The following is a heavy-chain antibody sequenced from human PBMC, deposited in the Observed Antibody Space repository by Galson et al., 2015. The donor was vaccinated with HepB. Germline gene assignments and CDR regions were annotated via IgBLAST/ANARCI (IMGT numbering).Heavy chain of an antibody. Sequence: SETLSLTCTVSGGSISSYYWSWIRQPPGKGLEWIGEINHSGSTNYNPSLKSRVTISVDTSKNQFSLKLSSVTAADTAMYYCARGPLGYDYWGQGTLVTVSS. J-gene: IGHJ4*02. CDR2: INHSGST. D-gene: IGHD7-27*01. V-gene: IGHV4-34*01. CDR1: GGSISSYY. CDR3: ARGPLGYDY.